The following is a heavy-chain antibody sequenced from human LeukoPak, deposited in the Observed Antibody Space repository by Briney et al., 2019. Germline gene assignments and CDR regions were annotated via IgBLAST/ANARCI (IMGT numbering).Heavy chain of an antibody. V-gene: IGHV3-21*01. CDR1: GFTFSSYS. CDR2: ISSSSSYR. CDR3: ARDEEGASDY. J-gene: IGHJ4*02. D-gene: IGHD1-26*01. Sequence: GGSLRLSCAASGFTFSSYSMNWVRQAPGKGLEWVSSISSSSSYRYYADSVKGRFTISRDNAKDSLYLQMNSLRAEDTAVYYCARDEEGASDYWGQGTLVTVSS.